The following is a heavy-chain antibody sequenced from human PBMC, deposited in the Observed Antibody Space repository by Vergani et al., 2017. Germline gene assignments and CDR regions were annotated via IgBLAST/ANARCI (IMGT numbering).Heavy chain of an antibody. CDR2: IYYSGST. D-gene: IGHD5-24*01. CDR1: GGSISSGGSY. J-gene: IGHJ4*02. Sequence: QVQLQESGPGLVKPSQTLSLTCTVSGGSISSGGSYWSWIRQHPGKGLEWIGYIYYSGSTYYNPSLKSRVTISVDTSKNQFSLKLSSVTAADTAVYYCARLEMATITIDYWGQGTLVTVSS. CDR3: ARLEMATITIDY. V-gene: IGHV4-31*03.